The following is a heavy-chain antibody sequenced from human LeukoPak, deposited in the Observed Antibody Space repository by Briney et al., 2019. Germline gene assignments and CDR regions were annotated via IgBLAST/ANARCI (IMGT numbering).Heavy chain of an antibody. D-gene: IGHD5-24*01. CDR2: IYYSGST. CDR3: AREARDGYNLYAFDY. Sequence: LETLSLTCTVSGGSISSYYWSWIRQPPGKGLEWIGYIYYSGSTNYNPSLKSRVTISVDTSKNQFSLKLSSVTAADTAVYYCAREARDGYNLYAFDYWGQGTLVTVSS. CDR1: GGSISSYY. J-gene: IGHJ4*02. V-gene: IGHV4-59*01.